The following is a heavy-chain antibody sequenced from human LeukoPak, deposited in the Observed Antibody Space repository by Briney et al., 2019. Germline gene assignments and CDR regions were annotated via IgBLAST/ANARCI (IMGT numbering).Heavy chain of an antibody. CDR1: GFTVSSNY. D-gene: IGHD5-24*01. CDR3: ARDPSGERWLQFNY. CDR2: IYSGGST. Sequence: PGGSLRLSCAASGFTVSSNYMSWVRQAPGKGLEWVSVIYSGGSTYYADSVKGRFTISRDNAKNSLYLQMNSLRAEDTAVYYCARDPSGERWLQFNYWGQGTLVTVSS. J-gene: IGHJ4*02. V-gene: IGHV3-53*01.